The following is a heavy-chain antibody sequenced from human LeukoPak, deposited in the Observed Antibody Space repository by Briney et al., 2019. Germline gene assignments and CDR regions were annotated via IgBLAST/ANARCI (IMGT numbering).Heavy chain of an antibody. D-gene: IGHD6-19*01. Sequence: GESLKISCKGSGYSFTSYWIGWVRQMPGKGLEWMGIIYPGDSDTRYSPSFQGQVTISADKSISTAYLQWSSLKASDTAMYYCARGWGGEAQWLVLGWFDPWGQGALVTVSS. J-gene: IGHJ5*02. V-gene: IGHV5-51*01. CDR1: GYSFTSYW. CDR3: ARGWGGEAQWLVLGWFDP. CDR2: IYPGDSDT.